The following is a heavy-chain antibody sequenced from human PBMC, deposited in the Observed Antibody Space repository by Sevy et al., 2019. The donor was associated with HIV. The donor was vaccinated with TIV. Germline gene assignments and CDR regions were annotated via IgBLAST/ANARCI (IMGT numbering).Heavy chain of an antibody. CDR2: ISSSGSTI. Sequence: GGSLRLSCAASGFTFSDYYMSWIRQAPGKGLEWVSYISSSGSTIYYADSVKGRFTISRDNAKNSLYLQMNSLRAEDTAVYYCARCTVDYVALFDYWGQGTLVTVSS. CDR3: ARCTVDYVALFDY. V-gene: IGHV3-11*01. D-gene: IGHD4-17*01. J-gene: IGHJ4*02. CDR1: GFTFSDYY.